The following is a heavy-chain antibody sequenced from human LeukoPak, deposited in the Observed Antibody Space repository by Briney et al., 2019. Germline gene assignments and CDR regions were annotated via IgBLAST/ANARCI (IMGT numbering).Heavy chain of an antibody. CDR2: IYPGDSDT. CDR3: ALMVAAAIRGSDAFDI. V-gene: IGHV5-51*01. Sequence: GESLKISCKGSGYSFTSYWIGWVRQMPGKGLEWMGIIYPGDSDTRYSPSFQGQVTISADKSISTAYLQWSSLKASDTAMYYCALMVAAAIRGSDAFDIWGQGTMVTVSS. CDR1: GYSFTSYW. D-gene: IGHD2-15*01. J-gene: IGHJ3*02.